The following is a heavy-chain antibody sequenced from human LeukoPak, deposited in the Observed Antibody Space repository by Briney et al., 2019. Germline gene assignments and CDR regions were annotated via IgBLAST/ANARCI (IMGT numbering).Heavy chain of an antibody. CDR3: ARHQSGNNWFDP. D-gene: IGHD1-1*01. V-gene: IGHV4-39*01. Sequence: SETLSLTCTVSSGSINNTSHYWGWIRQPPGRGLEWIGSIYYSGSSYYNPSLKSRVTISVDTSKSQFSLELSSVTAADTAVYYCARHQSGNNWFDPWGQGTLVTVSS. J-gene: IGHJ5*02. CDR1: SGSINNTSHY. CDR2: IYYSGSS.